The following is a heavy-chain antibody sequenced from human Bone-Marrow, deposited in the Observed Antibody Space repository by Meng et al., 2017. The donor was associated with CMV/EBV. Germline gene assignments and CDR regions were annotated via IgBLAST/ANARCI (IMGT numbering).Heavy chain of an antibody. CDR1: GFTFSNYG. Sequence: GGSLRLSCAASGFTFSNYGMNWLRQSPGKGLEWVASIRHDGGNTYYADSVKGRFTVSRDNSKNTLYLQMKSLRTEDTAVYYCAKDRNGAWALFDWGQGALVTVSS. V-gene: IGHV3-30*02. CDR2: IRHDGGNT. J-gene: IGHJ4*02. D-gene: IGHD3-10*01. CDR3: AKDRNGAWALFD.